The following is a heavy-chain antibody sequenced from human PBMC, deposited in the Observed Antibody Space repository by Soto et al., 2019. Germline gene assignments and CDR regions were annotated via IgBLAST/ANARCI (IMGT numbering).Heavy chain of an antibody. CDR3: ARDRRNTYSPYYYYGMDV. V-gene: IGHV3-30-3*01. CDR2: ISYDGSNK. Sequence: QVQLVESGGGVVQPGRSLRLSCAASGFTFSSYAMHWVRQAPGKGLEWVAVISYDGSNKYYADSVKGRFTISRDNSKNTLYLQMNSLRAEDTAVYYCARDRRNTYSPYYYYGMDVWGQGTTVTVSS. CDR1: GFTFSSYA. D-gene: IGHD2-21*01. J-gene: IGHJ6*02.